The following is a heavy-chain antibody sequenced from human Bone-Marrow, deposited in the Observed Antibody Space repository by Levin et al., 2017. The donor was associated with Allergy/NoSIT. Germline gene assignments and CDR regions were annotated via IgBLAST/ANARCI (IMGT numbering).Heavy chain of an antibody. CDR1: GDSISSGGHY. J-gene: IGHJ1*01. D-gene: IGHD2-15*01. Sequence: SETLSLTCTVSGDSISSGGHYWSWIRQHPGKGLEWIGYIYFSGLTHYNPSLKSRVTISVDTSKNQFSLNLNSVTAADTAVYYCASDPLRYCNGGGCFLLEHWGQGTLITVSA. V-gene: IGHV4-31*03. CDR3: ASDPLRYCNGGGCFLLEH. CDR2: IYFSGLT.